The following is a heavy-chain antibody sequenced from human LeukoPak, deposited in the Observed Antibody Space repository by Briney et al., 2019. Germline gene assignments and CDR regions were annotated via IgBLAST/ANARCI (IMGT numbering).Heavy chain of an antibody. J-gene: IGHJ4*02. CDR3: AKGRQWELVDFDY. Sequence: GRSLRLSCAASGFTFDDYAMHWVRQAPGKGLEWVSGISWNSGSIGYADSVKGRFTISRDNAKNSLYLQMNSLRAEDTALYYCAKGRQWELVDFDYWGQGTLVTVSS. D-gene: IGHD1-26*01. CDR2: ISWNSGSI. V-gene: IGHV3-9*01. CDR1: GFTFDDYA.